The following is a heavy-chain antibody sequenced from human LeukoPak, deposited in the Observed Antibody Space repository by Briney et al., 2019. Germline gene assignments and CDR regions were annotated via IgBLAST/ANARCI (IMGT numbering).Heavy chain of an antibody. J-gene: IGHJ4*02. CDR2: IKQDGSEK. Sequence: GGSLRLSCAASGFTFSGYWMSWVRQAPGKGLEWVANIKQDGSEKYYVDSVKGRFTISRDNSKNTLYLQMNSLRAEDTAVYYCAKDRTHYCSSSSCSIFDYWGQGTLVTVSS. CDR1: GFTFSGYW. D-gene: IGHD2-2*01. CDR3: AKDRTHYCSSSSCSIFDY. V-gene: IGHV3-7*03.